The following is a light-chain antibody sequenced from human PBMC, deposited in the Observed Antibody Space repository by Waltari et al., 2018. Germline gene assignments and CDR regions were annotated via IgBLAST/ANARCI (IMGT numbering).Light chain of an antibody. CDR2: KAS. J-gene: IGKJ1*01. CDR1: QTVNPW. Sequence: DIQMTQSPSTLSASVGDRVTITCRASQTVNPWLAWYQQKPGEAPKLLIYKASSLDSGVPSRFSGSASGTEFTLTISSLQPDDFATYYCQQYNSYWTFGQGTRVEIK. V-gene: IGKV1-5*03. CDR3: QQYNSYWT.